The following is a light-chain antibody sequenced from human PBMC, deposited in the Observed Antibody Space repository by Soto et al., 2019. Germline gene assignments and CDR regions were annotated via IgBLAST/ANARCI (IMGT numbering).Light chain of an antibody. J-gene: IGKJ1*01. CDR2: AAS. CDR3: QRSYSTPPT. CDR1: QSISSY. Sequence: DIQMTHSPSSLSASVGDRVTITFRASQSISSYLNWYQQKPGKAPKLLIYAASSLQSGVPSRFSGSGSGTDFTLTISSLQPEDFATYYCQRSYSTPPTFGQGTKVDIK. V-gene: IGKV1-39*01.